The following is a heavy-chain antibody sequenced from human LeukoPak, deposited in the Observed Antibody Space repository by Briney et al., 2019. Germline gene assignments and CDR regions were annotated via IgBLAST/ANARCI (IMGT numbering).Heavy chain of an antibody. J-gene: IGHJ5*02. CDR3: ARGEDYKSSRFDP. Sequence: SETLSFTCTVYGGPLTGHYWNWIRQPPGKGLEWIGYIYYSGTIKYNPSLKSRVTISVDTSKNQFSLKLSSVTATDTAVYYCARGEDYKSSRFDPWGQGTLVTVSS. V-gene: IGHV4-59*11. D-gene: IGHD4-11*01. CDR1: GGPLTGHY. CDR2: IYYSGTI.